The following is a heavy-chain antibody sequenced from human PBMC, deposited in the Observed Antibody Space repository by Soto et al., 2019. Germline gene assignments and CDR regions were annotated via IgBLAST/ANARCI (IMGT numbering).Heavy chain of an antibody. CDR1: GGTFRNLA. D-gene: IGHD2-15*01. V-gene: IGHV1-69*01. Sequence: QVQLVQSGAEVKKPGSSVKVSCKASGGTFRNLAINWVRQAPGQGLEWMGGFIPIIGGGINAQKFQGRVTITSDESTSTAYMELSSLKSEDTAMYFCARRSVSHSNAFDCWGQGTMFTVSS. CDR3: ARRSVSHSNAFDC. CDR2: FIPIIGGG. J-gene: IGHJ3*01.